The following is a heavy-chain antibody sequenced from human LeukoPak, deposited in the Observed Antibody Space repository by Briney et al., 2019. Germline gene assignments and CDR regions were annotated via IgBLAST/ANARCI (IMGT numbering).Heavy chain of an antibody. V-gene: IGHV5-10-1*01. CDR3: GYDSSGDVYYYGMDV. D-gene: IGHD3-22*01. Sequence: GESLKISWQGSGYSFTSYWINWVRQMPGKGLEWMWRIDLSDSYINYSPSFQGHVTISADKSISTAYLQWSSLKASDTAMYYCGYDSSGDVYYYGMDVWGQGTTVTVSS. CDR1: GYSFTSYW. J-gene: IGHJ6*02. CDR2: IDLSDSYI.